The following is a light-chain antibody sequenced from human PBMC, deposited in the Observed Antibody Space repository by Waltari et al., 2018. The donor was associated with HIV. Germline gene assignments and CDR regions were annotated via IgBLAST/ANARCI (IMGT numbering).Light chain of an antibody. J-gene: IGLJ2*01. CDR3: NSRDKSGNFVV. V-gene: IGLV3-19*01. CDR1: SFSTYY. Sequence: SSELTPAPAVSVSMGQTVRITCQGHSFSTYYATRYQQNPAQATLLVIFEKNNRPSGIPDRFSGSSSGNTASLTITGTQAEDEGDYYCNSRDKSGNFVVFGGGTKLTVL. CDR2: EKN.